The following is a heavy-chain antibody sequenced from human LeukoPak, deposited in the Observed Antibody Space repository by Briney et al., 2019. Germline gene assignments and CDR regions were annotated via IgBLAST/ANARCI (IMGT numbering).Heavy chain of an antibody. J-gene: IGHJ4*02. Sequence: QPGGSLRLSCAASGFNPSDHFMDWVRHTPERGLEWVGRSGNRADRYTTQYAASVKGRFTISRDESNYSLYLHMSSLRTEDTAVYSCVRGHWGFDYWGRGTLVTVSS. CDR3: VRGHWGFDY. CDR1: GFNPSDHF. V-gene: IGHV3-72*01. D-gene: IGHD7-27*01. CDR2: SGNRADRYTT.